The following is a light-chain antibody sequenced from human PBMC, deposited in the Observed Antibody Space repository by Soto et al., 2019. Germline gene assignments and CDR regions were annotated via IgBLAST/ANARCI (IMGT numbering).Light chain of an antibody. CDR2: EVS. Sequence: QSALTQPASVSGSPGQWITISCTGTSSDIGDYDYVSWYQQHPGKAPKLLISEVSNRPSGVSNRFSGSKSGNTASLTISGLQAEDVPDYDCNPYASGNTRVCGTETKVT. CDR1: SSDIGDYDY. V-gene: IGLV2-14*01. J-gene: IGLJ1*01. CDR3: NPYASGNTRV.